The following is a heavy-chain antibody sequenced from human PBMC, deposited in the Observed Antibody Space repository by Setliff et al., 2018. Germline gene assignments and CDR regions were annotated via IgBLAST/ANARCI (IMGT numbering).Heavy chain of an antibody. D-gene: IGHD6-13*01. J-gene: IGHJ5*02. CDR2: INPSGGFT. V-gene: IGHV1-46*01. CDR1: GYTFTSYG. CDR3: ARVRSSSWLVVNWFDP. Sequence: ASVKVSCKASGYTFTSYGISWVRQAPGQGLEWMGIINPSGGFTSYAQKFQDRVTMTRDTSTSTAYMELSRLRSDDTAVYYCARVRSSSWLVVNWFDPWGQGTLVTVSS.